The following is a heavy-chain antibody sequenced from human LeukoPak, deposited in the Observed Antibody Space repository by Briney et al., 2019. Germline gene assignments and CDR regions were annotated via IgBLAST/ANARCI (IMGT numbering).Heavy chain of an antibody. CDR3: ARGRGWIYDS. CDR2: ISFDESNK. J-gene: IGHJ4*02. CDR1: GFTFSNYG. D-gene: IGHD6-19*01. V-gene: IGHV3-30*03. Sequence: GGSLRLSCAASGFTFSNYGMHWVRQAPGQGLEWVAVISFDESNKYYADSVKGRFTISSDNARNSLYLQMNSLRAEDAAVYCCARGRGWIYDSWGRGTLVIVSS.